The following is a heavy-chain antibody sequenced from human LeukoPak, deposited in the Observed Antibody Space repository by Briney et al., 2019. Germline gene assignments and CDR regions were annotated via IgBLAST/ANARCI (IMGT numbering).Heavy chain of an antibody. CDR1: GYTFTGYY. D-gene: IGHD6-6*01. J-gene: IGHJ4*02. CDR3: ARESSIAARPAWNLGY. CDR2: INPNSGGT. Sequence: ASVKVSRKASGYTFTGYYMHWVRQAPGQGLEWMGRINPNSGGTNYAQKFQGRVTMTRDTSISTAYMELSRLRSDDTAVYYCARESSIAARPAWNLGYWGQGTLVTVSS. V-gene: IGHV1-2*06.